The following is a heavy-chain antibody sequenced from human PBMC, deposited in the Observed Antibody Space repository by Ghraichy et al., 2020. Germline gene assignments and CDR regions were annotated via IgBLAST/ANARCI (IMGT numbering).Heavy chain of an antibody. CDR1: GFTFSSYA. CDR2: ISYDGSNK. Sequence: LRLSCAASGFTFSSYAMHWVRQAPGKGLEWVAVISYDGSNKYYADSVKGRFTISRDNSKNTLYLQMNSLRAEDTAVYYCARDPERIRYFDWLPPYYFDYWGQGTLVTVSS. D-gene: IGHD3-9*01. CDR3: ARDPERIRYFDWLPPYYFDY. V-gene: IGHV3-30-3*01. J-gene: IGHJ4*02.